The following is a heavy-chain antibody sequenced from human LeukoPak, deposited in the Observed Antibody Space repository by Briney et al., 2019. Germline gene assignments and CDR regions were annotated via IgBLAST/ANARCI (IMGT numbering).Heavy chain of an antibody. V-gene: IGHV4-59*01. CDR1: GGSISSYY. Sequence: PSETLSLTCTVSGGSISSYYWSWIRQPPGKGLEWIGYIYYSGSTNYNPSLKSRVTISVDTSKNQFSLKLSSVTAADTAAYYCARLSGSYLDYYYGMDVWGQGTTVTVSS. D-gene: IGHD1-26*01. J-gene: IGHJ6*02. CDR2: IYYSGST. CDR3: ARLSGSYLDYYYGMDV.